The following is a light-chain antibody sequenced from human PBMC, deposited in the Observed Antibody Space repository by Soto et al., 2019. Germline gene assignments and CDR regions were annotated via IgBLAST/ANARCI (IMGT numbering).Light chain of an antibody. CDR1: SSDVGGYNY. V-gene: IGLV2-8*01. CDR2: EVN. CDR3: SSYAGSSNV. J-gene: IGLJ1*01. Sequence: QSVLTQPPSASGSPGPSVAISCTGTSSDVGGYNYVSWYQQHPGKAPKLMIYEVNKRPSGVPDRFSGSKSGNTASLPVSGLQAEDEADYYCSSYAGSSNVFGTGTKVNV.